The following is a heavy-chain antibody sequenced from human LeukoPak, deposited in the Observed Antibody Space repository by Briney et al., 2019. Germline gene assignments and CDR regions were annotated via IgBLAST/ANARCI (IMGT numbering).Heavy chain of an antibody. J-gene: IGHJ6*03. V-gene: IGHV1-2*02. Sequence: ASVKVSCKASGYTFTGYYMHWVRQAPGQGLEWMGWINPNSGGTNYAQKFQGRVTMTRDTSISTAYMELSRLRSDGTAVYYCARAYYDSSGYFVPYYYYYMDVWGKGTTVTVSS. CDR1: GYTFTGYY. D-gene: IGHD3-22*01. CDR3: ARAYYDSSGYFVPYYYYYMDV. CDR2: INPNSGGT.